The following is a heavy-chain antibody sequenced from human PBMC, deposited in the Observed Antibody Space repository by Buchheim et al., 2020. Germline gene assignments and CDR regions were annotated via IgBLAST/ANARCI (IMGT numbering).Heavy chain of an antibody. CDR2: ISFDGKTQ. D-gene: IGHD1-26*01. Sequence: QVQLVESGGGVVQPGRSLRLSCAASGFSFSTYDIHWVRQAPGKGLEWVAVISFDGKTQYYTDSVKGRFTISRDNSKNTLYLQMNSLRAEDTAVYYCARGNGGSYYVYWGQGTL. CDR3: ARGNGGSYYVY. CDR1: GFSFSTYD. V-gene: IGHV3-30*03. J-gene: IGHJ4*02.